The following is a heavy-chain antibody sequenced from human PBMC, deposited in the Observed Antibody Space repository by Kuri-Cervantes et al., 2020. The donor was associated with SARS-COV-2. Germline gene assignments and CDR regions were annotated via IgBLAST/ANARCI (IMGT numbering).Heavy chain of an antibody. Sequence: AAVKVSCKECGYTFTSYYMHWVRQAPGQGREWMGIINPSGGSTSYAQKFQGRVTMTRDTSTSTVYMELSSLRSEDTAGCYCARGPLPYDILSGYPMDYYYYMDVWGKGTTVTVSS. D-gene: IGHD3-9*01. CDR3: ARGPLPYDILSGYPMDYYYYMDV. V-gene: IGHV1-46*01. J-gene: IGHJ6*03. CDR1: GYTFTSYY. CDR2: INPSGGST.